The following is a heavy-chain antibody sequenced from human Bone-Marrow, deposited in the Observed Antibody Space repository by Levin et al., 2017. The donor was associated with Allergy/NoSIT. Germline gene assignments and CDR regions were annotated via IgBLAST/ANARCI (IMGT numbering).Heavy chain of an antibody. CDR1: GYTFTNYY. J-gene: IGHJ4*02. D-gene: IGHD3-9*01. CDR2: INAGGSST. CDR3: VRHRGHIPKYFEWAPIDN. Sequence: ASVKVSCKASGYTFTNYYMHWVRQAPGQGLEWMGVINAGGSSTNYAQRFQDRVTMTRDTSTNTIYMELSSLRADDTAVYYCVRHRGHIPKYFEWAPIDNWGQGTLVTVSS. V-gene: IGHV1-46*01.